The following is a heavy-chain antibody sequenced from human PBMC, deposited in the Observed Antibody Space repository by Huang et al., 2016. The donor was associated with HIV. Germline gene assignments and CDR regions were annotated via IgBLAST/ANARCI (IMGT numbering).Heavy chain of an antibody. V-gene: IGHV2-5*02. Sequence: QITLKESGPTLVKPTQTLTLTCTFSGFSFSTSGVGVGWILQPPGKALEWLALIYWDDDKRYNPSLKTRLTITKETSKNQVVLTMTNRDPVDTATYYCAHRPYGSGNYYNDWGRGTLVTVSS. J-gene: IGHJ4*02. CDR1: GFSFSTSGVG. CDR3: AHRPYGSGNYYND. D-gene: IGHD3-10*01. CDR2: IYWDDDK.